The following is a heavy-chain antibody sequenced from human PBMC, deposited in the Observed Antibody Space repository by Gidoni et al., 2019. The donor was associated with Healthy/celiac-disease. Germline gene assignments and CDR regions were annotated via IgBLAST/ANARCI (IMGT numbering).Heavy chain of an antibody. D-gene: IGHD3-9*01. CDR2: IYYSGST. CDR3: ARALEYYDILTGFGGDPRAFDI. J-gene: IGHJ3*02. Sequence: QVQLQESGPGLVKSSETLSLTCTVSGGSVSSGSYYWSWIRQPPGKGLEWIGYIYYSGSTNYNPSLKSRVTISVDTSKNQFSLKLSSVTAADTAVYYCARALEYYDILTGFGGDPRAFDIWGQGTMVTVSS. CDR1: GGSVSSGSYY. V-gene: IGHV4-61*01.